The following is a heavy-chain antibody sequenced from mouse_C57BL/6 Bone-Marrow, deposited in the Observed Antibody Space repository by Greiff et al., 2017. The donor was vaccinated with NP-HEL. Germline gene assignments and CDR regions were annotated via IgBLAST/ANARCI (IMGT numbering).Heavy chain of an antibody. CDR3: ARPTVVESFWYFDV. D-gene: IGHD1-1*01. CDR1: GFTFSSYG. Sequence: DVKLVESGGDLVKPGGSLKLSCAASGFTFSSYGMSWVRQTPDKRLEWVATISSGGSYTYYPDSVKGRFTISRDNAKNTLYLQMSSLKSEDTAMYYCARPTVVESFWYFDVWGTGTTVTVSS. V-gene: IGHV5-6*02. CDR2: ISSGGSYT. J-gene: IGHJ1*03.